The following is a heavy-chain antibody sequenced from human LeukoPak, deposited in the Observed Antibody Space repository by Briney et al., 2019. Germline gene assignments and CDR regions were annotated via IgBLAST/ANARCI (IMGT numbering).Heavy chain of an antibody. V-gene: IGHV1-8*03. Sequence: ASVKVSCKASGYTFTSYDINWVRQATGQGLEWMGWMNPNSGNTGYAQKFQGRVTITRNTSISTAYVELSSLRSEDTAVYYCARGYYYGSGSYKSYYYYYYMDVWGKGTTVTISS. J-gene: IGHJ6*03. CDR1: GYTFTSYD. CDR2: MNPNSGNT. D-gene: IGHD3-10*01. CDR3: ARGYYYGSGSYKSYYYYYYMDV.